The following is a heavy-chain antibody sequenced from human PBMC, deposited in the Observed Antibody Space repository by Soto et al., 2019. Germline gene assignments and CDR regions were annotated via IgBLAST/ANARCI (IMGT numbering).Heavy chain of an antibody. CDR2: IKSKTDGGTT. D-gene: IGHD3-3*01. Sequence: EVQLVESGGGLVKPGGSLRLSCAASGFTFSNAWMNWVRQAPGKGLEWGGRIKSKTDGGTTDYTAPVKGRFTISRDDSKNTLYLQMNSLKSEDTSVYYCTTDFPRITIFGVVKISGFGVWGQGATVTDS. V-gene: IGHV3-15*07. J-gene: IGHJ6*02. CDR3: TTDFPRITIFGVVKISGFGV. CDR1: GFTFSNAW.